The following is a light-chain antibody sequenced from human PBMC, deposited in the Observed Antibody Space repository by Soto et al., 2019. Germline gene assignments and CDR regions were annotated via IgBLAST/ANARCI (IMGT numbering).Light chain of an antibody. CDR2: DGT. CDR1: QHISDY. Sequence: DTRLTQSPSSLSASVGDRVTITCQASQHISDYLNWYHQKPGKAPKLLIYDGTKLETGVPSRFSGSGSGTEFTFTISSLQPEDTATYYCHQYFNPRTFGGGTKVEIK. CDR3: HQYFNPRT. V-gene: IGKV1-33*01. J-gene: IGKJ4*01.